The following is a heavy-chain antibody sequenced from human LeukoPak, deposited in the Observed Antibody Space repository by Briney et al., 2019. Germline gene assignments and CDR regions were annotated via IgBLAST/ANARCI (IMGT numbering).Heavy chain of an antibody. Sequence: GGSLRLSCAASGFNFNIYAMSWVRQAPEKGLEWVSSSSSSGEYTFYAGSVKGRFTITRDNSRNTLYLQMSSLRAEDTAIYYCVKDRPNYFGSDGHYYRRDGDSWGQGTLATVSS. CDR3: VKDRPNYFGSDGHYYRRDGDS. CDR2: SSSSGEYT. V-gene: IGHV3-23*01. D-gene: IGHD2/OR15-2a*01. J-gene: IGHJ5*01. CDR1: GFNFNIYA.